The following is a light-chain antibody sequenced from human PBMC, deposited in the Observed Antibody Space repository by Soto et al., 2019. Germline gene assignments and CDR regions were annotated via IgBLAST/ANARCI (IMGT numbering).Light chain of an antibody. V-gene: IGLV1-40*01. CDR1: TSNIGAHYD. J-gene: IGLJ2*01. CDR2: GIT. Sequence: QSVLTQPPSVSGAPGQRVTISCSGSTSNIGAHYDVHWYQQLPGTAPKLLIYGITNRPSGVPDRFSGSKSGTSASLAITGLQAEDEADYYCQSYGSSLSGFVVFGGGTKLTVL. CDR3: QSYGSSLSGFVV.